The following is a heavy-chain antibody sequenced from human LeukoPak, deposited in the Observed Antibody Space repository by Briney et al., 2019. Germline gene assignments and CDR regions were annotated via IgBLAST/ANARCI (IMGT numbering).Heavy chain of an antibody. CDR2: INPNSGGT. Sequence: ASVKVSCKASGYTFTGYYMHWVRQAPGQGLEWMGWINPNSGGTNYAQKFQGRVTMTRDTSISTAYMELSRLRSDDTAVYYCAPNYYGSGSYNGYWGQGTLVTVSS. J-gene: IGHJ4*02. CDR1: GYTFTGYY. V-gene: IGHV1-2*02. D-gene: IGHD3-10*01. CDR3: APNYYGSGSYNGY.